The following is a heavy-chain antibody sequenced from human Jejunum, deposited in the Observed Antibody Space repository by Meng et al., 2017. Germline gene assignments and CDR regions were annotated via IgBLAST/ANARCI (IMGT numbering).Heavy chain of an antibody. CDR2: IYYSGST. CDR1: GGSISSSSYY. D-gene: IGHD2-2*01. CDR3: ARDPTSVVPVPTRNWFDP. V-gene: IGHV4-39*07. J-gene: IGHJ5*02. Sequence: SETLSLTCTVSGGSISSSSYYWGWIRQPPGKGLEWIGSIYYSGSTYYNPSLKSRVSISVDTSKNQFSLKLSSVTAADTAVYYCARDPTSVVPVPTRNWFDPWGQGTLVTVSS.